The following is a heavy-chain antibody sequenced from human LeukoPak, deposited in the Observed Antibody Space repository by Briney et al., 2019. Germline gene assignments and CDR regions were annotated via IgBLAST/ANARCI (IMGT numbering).Heavy chain of an antibody. CDR3: AKRGVIRGILVIGYHQEAYHYDF. V-gene: IGHV3-23*01. CDR1: GISLSNYA. J-gene: IGHJ4*02. Sequence: GGSLRLSCVVSGISLSNYAVTWVRQAPGKGLEWVSYISEKGGSTTYADSVKGRFTISRDTSLNTLYLQMNNLRAEDTAVYFCAKRGVIRGILVIGYHQEAYHYDFWGQGVLVTVSS. D-gene: IGHD3-10*01. CDR2: ISEKGGST.